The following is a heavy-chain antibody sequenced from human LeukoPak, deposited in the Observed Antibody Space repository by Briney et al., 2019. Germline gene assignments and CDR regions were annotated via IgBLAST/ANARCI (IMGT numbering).Heavy chain of an antibody. D-gene: IGHD1-26*01. CDR1: GFTFGSYG. CDR2: IWYDGSNK. CDR3: AASIIVGAFDP. Sequence: GGSLRLSCAASGFTFGSYGMHWVRQAPGKGLEWVAVIWYDGSNKYYADSVKGRFTISRDNSKNTLYLQMNSLRAEDTAVYYCAASIIVGAFDPWGQGTLVTVSS. J-gene: IGHJ5*02. V-gene: IGHV3-33*01.